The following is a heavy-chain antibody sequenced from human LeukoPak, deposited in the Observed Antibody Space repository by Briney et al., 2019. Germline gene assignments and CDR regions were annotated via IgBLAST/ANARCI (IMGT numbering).Heavy chain of an antibody. Sequence: GGSLRLSCTASGFTFSNYWMHWVRQAPGKGLEWVANIKQDGNEKYYAGSVKGRFTISRDNAKNSVYLQMNSLRAEDTAIYYCARALSGWGQGTLVTVSS. CDR3: ARALSG. V-gene: IGHV3-7*03. CDR1: GFTFSNYW. D-gene: IGHD3-3*01. CDR2: IKQDGNEK. J-gene: IGHJ4*02.